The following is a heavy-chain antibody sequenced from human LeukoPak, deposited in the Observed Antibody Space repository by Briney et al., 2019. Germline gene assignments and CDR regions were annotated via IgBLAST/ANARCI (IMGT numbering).Heavy chain of an antibody. J-gene: IGHJ4*02. CDR3: AKDIGIAVAGTGGFDY. V-gene: IGHV3-9*01. CDR2: ISWNSGSI. Sequence: GGSLRLSCAASGFTFDDYAMYWVRQAPGKGLEWVSGISWNSGSIGYADSVKGRFTISRDNAKNSLYLQMNSLRAEDTALYYCAKDIGIAVAGTGGFDYWGQGTLVTVSS. D-gene: IGHD6-19*01. CDR1: GFTFDDYA.